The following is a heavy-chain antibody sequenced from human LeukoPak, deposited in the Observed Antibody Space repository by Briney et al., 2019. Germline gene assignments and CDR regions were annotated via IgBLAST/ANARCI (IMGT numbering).Heavy chain of an antibody. CDR2: INPSGGST. CDR1: GGTFSSYA. Sequence: ASVKVSCKASGGTFSSYAISWVRQAPGQGLEWMGIINPSGGSTSYAQKFQGRVTMTRDTSTSTVYMELSSLRSEDTAVYYCALSNDYGDYVQAFDIWGQGTMVTVSS. J-gene: IGHJ3*02. D-gene: IGHD4-17*01. V-gene: IGHV1-46*01. CDR3: ALSNDYGDYVQAFDI.